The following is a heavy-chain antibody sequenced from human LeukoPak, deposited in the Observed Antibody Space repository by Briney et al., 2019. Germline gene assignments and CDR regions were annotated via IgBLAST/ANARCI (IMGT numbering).Heavy chain of an antibody. Sequence: ASVKVSCKASGYTFTSYGISWVRQAPGQALEGMGWISASNGNTNYAQKLHGRVTMPTDTSTSTTYMELRSLRSDDTALYYCARDYYDSSGYPDYCGQGTLGTVSS. D-gene: IGHD3-22*01. J-gene: IGHJ4*02. CDR1: GYTFTSYG. CDR3: ARDYYDSSGYPDY. CDR2: ISASNGNT. V-gene: IGHV1-18*01.